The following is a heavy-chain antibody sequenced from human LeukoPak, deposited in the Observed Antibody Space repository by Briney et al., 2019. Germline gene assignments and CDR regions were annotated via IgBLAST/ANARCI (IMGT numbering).Heavy chain of an antibody. Sequence: ASVKVSCKASGGTFSSYDISWVRQAPGQGLEWMGGIIPMLGTPNYAQKFQGRVTITADKSTSTAYMELSSLRSEDTAVYYCARVVGNDYGDYGAFDIWGQGTMVTVSS. D-gene: IGHD4-17*01. J-gene: IGHJ3*02. CDR1: GGTFSSYD. CDR3: ARVVGNDYGDYGAFDI. V-gene: IGHV1-69*06. CDR2: IIPMLGTP.